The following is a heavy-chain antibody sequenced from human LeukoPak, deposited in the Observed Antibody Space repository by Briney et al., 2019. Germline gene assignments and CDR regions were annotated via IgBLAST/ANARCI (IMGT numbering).Heavy chain of an antibody. Sequence: SETLSLTCTVSGGSISSYYWSWIRQPAGKGLEWIGRIYTSGSTNYNPSLKSRVTMSVDTSKNQFSLKLSSVTAADTAVYYCARGSGYYLSLPFDYWGQGTLVTVSS. CDR3: ARGSGYYLSLPFDY. J-gene: IGHJ4*02. D-gene: IGHD3-22*01. CDR1: GGSISSYY. V-gene: IGHV4-4*07. CDR2: IYTSGST.